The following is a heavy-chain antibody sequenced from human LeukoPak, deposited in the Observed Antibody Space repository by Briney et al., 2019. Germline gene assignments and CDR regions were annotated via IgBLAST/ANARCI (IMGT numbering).Heavy chain of an antibody. V-gene: IGHV3-30*03. D-gene: IGHD1-26*01. Sequence: PGGSLRLSCAVSGFSLSSYGMHWVRQAPGKGLEWVAFISYDGNNKYHADSVKGRLSISRGTSKNMLYLQMNSLRVEGTAVYYCATRGSYFEDFWGQGTLVTVSS. CDR2: ISYDGNNK. CDR1: GFSLSSYG. J-gene: IGHJ4*02. CDR3: ATRGSYFEDF.